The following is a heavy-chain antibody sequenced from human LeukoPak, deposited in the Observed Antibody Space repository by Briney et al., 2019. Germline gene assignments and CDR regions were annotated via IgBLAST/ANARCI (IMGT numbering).Heavy chain of an antibody. CDR1: GGSISSYY. CDR3: ARVHERNSRSWPDFDY. CDR2: IYYSGST. D-gene: IGHD6-13*01. Sequence: PSETLSLTCTVSGGSISSYYWSWIRQPPGKGLEWIGYIYYSGSTNYNPSLKSRVTISVDTSKNQFSLKLSSVTAADTAVYYCARVHERNSRSWPDFDYWGQGTLVTVSS. J-gene: IGHJ4*02. V-gene: IGHV4-59*01.